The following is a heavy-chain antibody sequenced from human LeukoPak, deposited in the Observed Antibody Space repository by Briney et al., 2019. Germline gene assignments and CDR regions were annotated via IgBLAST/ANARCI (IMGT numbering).Heavy chain of an antibody. CDR2: IYTSGST. D-gene: IGHD3-16*01. J-gene: IGHJ3*02. CDR1: GGSISSGSYY. CDR3: ARGSGLWRGDAFDI. Sequence: SQTLSLTCTVSGGSISSGSYYWSRIRQPAGKGLEWIGRIYTSGSTNYNPSLKSRVTISVDTSKNQFSLKLSSVTAADTAVYYCARGSGLWRGDAFDIWGQGTMVTVSS. V-gene: IGHV4-61*02.